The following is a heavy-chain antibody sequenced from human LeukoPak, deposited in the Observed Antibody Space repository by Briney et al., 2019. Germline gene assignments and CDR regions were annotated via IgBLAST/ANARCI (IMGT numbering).Heavy chain of an antibody. CDR1: GGDFSTYT. CDR2: IIPIFHTA. CDR3: ARDHDSNVYYAQFAY. J-gene: IGHJ4*02. D-gene: IGHD3-22*01. V-gene: IGHV1-69*13. Sequence: SVKVSCKASGGDFSTYTINWVRQAPGQGLEWMGGIIPIFHTANYAHKFQGRVSITADESARTAYMELSSLGSDDTAVYYCARDHDSNVYYAQFAYWGQGTLVTVSS.